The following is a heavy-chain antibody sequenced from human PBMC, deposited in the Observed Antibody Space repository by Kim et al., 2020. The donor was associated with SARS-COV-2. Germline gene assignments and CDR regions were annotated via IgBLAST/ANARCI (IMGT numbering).Heavy chain of an antibody. CDR3: ARSTSSGLVSVENYYYHPMDV. Sequence: ASGFIFNTNAFSWVRQAPGQGLEWMGGIIPMFGSATYAQKFQDRVTIYTDESTRTVFMELGSLTSDDTAVYFCARSTSSGLVSVENYYYHPMDVWGQGTTVSVSS. J-gene: IGHJ6*02. CDR2: IIPMFGSA. D-gene: IGHD2-2*01. V-gene: IGHV1-69*05. CDR1: GFIFNTNA.